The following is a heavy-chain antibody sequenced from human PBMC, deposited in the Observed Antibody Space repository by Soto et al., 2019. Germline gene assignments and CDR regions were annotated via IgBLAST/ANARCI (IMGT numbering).Heavy chain of an antibody. J-gene: IGHJ6*03. CDR1: GGSISSYY. CDR3: AGVENFWSGYRHYYYYMDV. V-gene: IGHV4-59*01. D-gene: IGHD3-3*01. Sequence: PSETLSLTCTVSGGSISSYYWSWIRQPPGKGLGWIGYIYYSGSTNYNPSLKSRVTISVDTSKNQFSLKLSSVTAADTAVYYCAGVENFWSGYRHYYYYMDVWGKGTTVTVSS. CDR2: IYYSGST.